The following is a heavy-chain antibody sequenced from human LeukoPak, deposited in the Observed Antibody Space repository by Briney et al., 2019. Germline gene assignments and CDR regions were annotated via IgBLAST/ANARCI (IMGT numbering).Heavy chain of an antibody. D-gene: IGHD3-3*01. CDR2: ISYDGSNK. V-gene: IGHV3-30*04. CDR1: GFTFSSYA. Sequence: GGSLRLSCAASGFTFSSYAMHWVRQAPGKGLEWVAVISYDGSNKYYADSVKGRFTISRDNSKNTLYLQMNSLRAEDTAVYYCARDPSAFWSGYSNFDYWGQGTLVTVSS. J-gene: IGHJ4*02. CDR3: ARDPSAFWSGYSNFDY.